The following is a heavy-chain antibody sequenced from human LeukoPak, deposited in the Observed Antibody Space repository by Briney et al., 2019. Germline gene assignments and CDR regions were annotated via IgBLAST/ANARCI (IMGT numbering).Heavy chain of an antibody. V-gene: IGHV4-34*01. J-gene: IGHJ6*02. CDR1: GGSFSGYY. D-gene: IGHD3-3*01. Sequence: SETLSLTCAVYGGSFSGYYWSWIGQPPGKGLEWIGEINHSGSTNYNPSLKSRVTISVDTSKNQFSLKLSSVTAADTAVYYCARADYDFWSGPFDNYYYYGMDVWGQGTTVTVSS. CDR2: INHSGST. CDR3: ARADYDFWSGPFDNYYYYGMDV.